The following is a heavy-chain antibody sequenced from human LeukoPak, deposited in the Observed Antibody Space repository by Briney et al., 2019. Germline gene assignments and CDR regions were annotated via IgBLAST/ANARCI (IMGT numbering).Heavy chain of an antibody. CDR3: ARPTYYYGSGSYDTPYYFDY. Sequence: GESLKISCKGSGYSFASYWIGWVRQMPGKGLEWMGIIYPGDSDTRYSPSFQGQVTISADKSISTAYLQWSSLKASDTAMYYCARPTYYYGSGSYDTPYYFDYWGQGTLVTVSS. J-gene: IGHJ4*02. D-gene: IGHD3-10*01. V-gene: IGHV5-51*03. CDR2: IYPGDSDT. CDR1: GYSFASYW.